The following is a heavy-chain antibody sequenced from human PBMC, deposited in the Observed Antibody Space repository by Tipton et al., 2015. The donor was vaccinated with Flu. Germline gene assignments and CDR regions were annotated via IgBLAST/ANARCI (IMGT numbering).Heavy chain of an antibody. CDR2: IHNSGIT. Sequence: TLSLTCTVSGGSISSYYWSWIRQPPGKGLEWIGYIHNSGITNYNPSLKSRVTISVDTSKNQVSLKLRSVTAADTAMYYCARDSATRLRGWFDPWGPGSLVTVSS. V-gene: IGHV4-59*01. CDR3: ARDSATRLRGWFDP. D-gene: IGHD5-12*01. CDR1: GGSISSYY. J-gene: IGHJ5*02.